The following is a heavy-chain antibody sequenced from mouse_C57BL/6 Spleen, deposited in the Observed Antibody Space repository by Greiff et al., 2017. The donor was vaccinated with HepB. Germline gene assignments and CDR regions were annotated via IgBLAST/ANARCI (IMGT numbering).Heavy chain of an antibody. Sequence: VQLQQPGAELVKPGASVKLSCKASGYTFTSYWMQWVKQRPGQGLEWIGEIDPSDSYTNYNQKFKGKATLTVDTSSSTAYMQLSSLTSEDSAVYYCARNRLHWYFDVWGTGTTVTVSS. D-gene: IGHD1-2*01. CDR2: IDPSDSYT. J-gene: IGHJ1*03. CDR3: ARNRLHWYFDV. V-gene: IGHV1-50*01. CDR1: GYTFTSYW.